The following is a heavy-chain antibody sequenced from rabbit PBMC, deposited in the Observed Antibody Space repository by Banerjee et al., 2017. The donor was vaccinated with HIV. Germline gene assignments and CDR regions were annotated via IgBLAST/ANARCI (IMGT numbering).Heavy chain of an antibody. CDR3: ARGGVGTNTGFDL. J-gene: IGHJ4*01. Sequence: QSLEESGGGLVKPGASLTLTCTASGFDFSSYYITWVRQAPGEGLEYIGYIATIGTTYYASWAKGRFTISRTSTTVDLKMTSLTAADTATYFCARGGVGTNTGFDLWGQGTLVTVS. CDR1: GFDFSSYY. CDR2: IATIGTT. V-gene: IGHV1S69*01. D-gene: IGHD7-1*01.